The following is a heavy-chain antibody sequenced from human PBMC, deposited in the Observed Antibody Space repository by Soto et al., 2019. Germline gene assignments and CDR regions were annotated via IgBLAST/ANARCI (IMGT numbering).Heavy chain of an antibody. CDR3: AKVCTPEGRTYFDQ. Sequence: EVKLLESGGGLVQQGGSLRLSGAASGFSFSNYAMDWVLQAPGKGLEWVSAISNSFSVGNTHYADSVKGRFTISRDNDENTVFLEMNSLRAEATAVYYCAKVCTPEGRTYFDQLGQGTLDTSAS. CDR2: ISNSFSVGNT. J-gene: IGHJ4*02. CDR1: GFSFSNYA. V-gene: IGHV3-23*01. D-gene: IGHD2-2*01.